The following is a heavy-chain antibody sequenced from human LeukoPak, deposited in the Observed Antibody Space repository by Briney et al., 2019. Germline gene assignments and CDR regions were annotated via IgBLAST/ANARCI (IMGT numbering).Heavy chain of an antibody. CDR3: ARVQGIAAAGAFDI. CDR1: GFTFSSYS. D-gene: IGHD6-13*01. CDR2: ISSSSSYI. Sequence: GGSLRLSCAASGFTFSSYSMNWVRQAPGKGLEWVSSISSSSSYIYYADSVKGRFTISRDNAKNSLYLQMNSLRAEDTAVYYCARVQGIAAAGAFDIWGQGTMVTVSS. J-gene: IGHJ3*02. V-gene: IGHV3-21*01.